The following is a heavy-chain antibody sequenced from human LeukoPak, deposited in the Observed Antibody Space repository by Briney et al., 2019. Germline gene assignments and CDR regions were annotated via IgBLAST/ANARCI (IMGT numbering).Heavy chain of an antibody. V-gene: IGHV4-59*01. CDR3: ARSYDSSGYYYAPIDP. J-gene: IGHJ5*02. CDR1: GGSISSYY. Sequence: PSETLSLTCTVSGGSISSYYRSWIRQPPGKGLEWIGYIYYSGSTNYNPSLKSRVTISVDTSKNQFSLKLSSVTAADTAVYYCARSYDSSGYYYAPIDPWGQGTLVTVSS. CDR2: IYYSGST. D-gene: IGHD3-22*01.